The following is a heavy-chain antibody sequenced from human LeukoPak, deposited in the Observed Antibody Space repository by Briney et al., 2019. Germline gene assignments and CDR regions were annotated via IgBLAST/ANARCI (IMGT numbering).Heavy chain of an antibody. Sequence: GASVKVSCKASGYTFTSYYMHWVRQATGQGLEPTGIINPSGGSTSYAQKFQGRVNMTRDTSTSTVYMELSSLRSEDTAVYYCARGGGYCSSTSCEGVLLYWGQGTLVTVSS. CDR1: GYTFTSYY. V-gene: IGHV1-46*01. CDR3: ARGGGYCSSTSCEGVLLY. J-gene: IGHJ4*02. CDR2: INPSGGST. D-gene: IGHD2-2*01.